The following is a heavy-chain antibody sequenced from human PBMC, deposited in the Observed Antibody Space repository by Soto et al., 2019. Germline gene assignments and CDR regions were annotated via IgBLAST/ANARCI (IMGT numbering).Heavy chain of an antibody. CDR3: ARDDELRSFDWSLSGVSDY. CDR2: ISSSSSTI. Sequence: PGGSLRLSCAASGFSFSSYSMNWVRQAPGKGLEWVSYISSSSSTIYYADSVKGRFTISRDNAKNSLYLQMNSLRAEDTAVYYCARDDELRSFDWSLSGVSDYWGQGTLVTVSS. J-gene: IGHJ4*02. V-gene: IGHV3-48*01. CDR1: GFSFSSYS. D-gene: IGHD3-9*01.